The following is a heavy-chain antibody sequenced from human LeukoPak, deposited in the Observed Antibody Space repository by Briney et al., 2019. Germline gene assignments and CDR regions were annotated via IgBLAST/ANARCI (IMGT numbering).Heavy chain of an antibody. CDR3: ATLEAYDILTGPFDY. Sequence: GASVKVSCKASGYTFTGYYMHWVRQAPGQGLEWMGWIIPNSGGTNYAQKFQGRVTMTRDTSISTAYMELSRLRSDDTAVYYCATLEAYDILTGPFDYWGQGTLVTVSS. J-gene: IGHJ4*02. V-gene: IGHV1-2*02. CDR1: GYTFTGYY. CDR2: IIPNSGGT. D-gene: IGHD3-9*01.